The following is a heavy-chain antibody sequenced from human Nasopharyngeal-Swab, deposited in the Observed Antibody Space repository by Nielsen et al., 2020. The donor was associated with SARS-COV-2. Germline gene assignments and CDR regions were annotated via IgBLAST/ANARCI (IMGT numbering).Heavy chain of an antibody. Sequence: PGKGLEWVSYISSSGSTIYYADSVKGRFTISRDNAKNSLYLQMNSLRAEDTALYYCANLFAVTTSGYYYGMDVWGQGTTVTVSS. D-gene: IGHD4-17*01. V-gene: IGHV3-11*01. CDR3: ANLFAVTTSGYYYGMDV. J-gene: IGHJ6*02. CDR2: ISSSGSTI.